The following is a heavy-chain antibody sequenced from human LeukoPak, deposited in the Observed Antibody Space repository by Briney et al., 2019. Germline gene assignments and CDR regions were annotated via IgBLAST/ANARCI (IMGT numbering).Heavy chain of an antibody. CDR2: IYHTGIT. CDR3: AKTAKTGDGSD. Sequence: SETLSLTCSVSGYSISSGDYWAWIRQPPGMGLQWIGIIYHTGITYYTPSLKSRVTISVDTSKNQFSLKLSSVTAADTAVYHCAKTAKTGDGSDWGQGTLVTVSS. D-gene: IGHD7-27*01. J-gene: IGHJ4*02. V-gene: IGHV4-38-2*02. CDR1: GYSISSGDY.